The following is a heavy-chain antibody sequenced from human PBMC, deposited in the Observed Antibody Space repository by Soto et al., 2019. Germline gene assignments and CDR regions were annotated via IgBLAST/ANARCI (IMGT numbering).Heavy chain of an antibody. CDR1: GGSIISSSYY. J-gene: IGHJ6*03. CDR3: ARLQYYDFWSGYLLYYYYMDV. D-gene: IGHD3-3*01. V-gene: IGHV4-39*01. CDR2: IYYSGST. Sequence: SQILCLTCTVFGGSIISSSYYWGWIRQPPGKGLEWIGSIYYSGSTYYNPSLKSRVTISVDTSKNQFSLKLSSVTAADTAVYYCARLQYYDFWSGYLLYYYYMDVWGKGTTVTVSS.